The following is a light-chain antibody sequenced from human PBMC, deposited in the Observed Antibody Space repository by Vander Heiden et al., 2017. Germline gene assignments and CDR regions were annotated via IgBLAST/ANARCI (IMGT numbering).Light chain of an antibody. CDR1: QSVSSY. CDR3: QQRSNGPP. CDR2: DAS. J-gene: IGKJ5*01. V-gene: IGKV3-11*01. Sequence: DIVLTQSPATLSLSPGERATLSCRASQSVSSYLAWYQQKPGQAPRLLNYDASNRATGIPARFSGSGSGTDFTLTISSLEPEDFAVYYCQQRSNGPPFGQGTRLEMK.